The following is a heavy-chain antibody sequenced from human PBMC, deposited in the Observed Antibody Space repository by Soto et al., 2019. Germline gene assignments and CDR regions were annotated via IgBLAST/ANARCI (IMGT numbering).Heavy chain of an antibody. CDR3: ARVDTGIAVAGPIDY. J-gene: IGHJ4*02. CDR2: IIPIFGTA. D-gene: IGHD6-19*01. Sequence: GASVKVSCKASGGTFSSYAISWVRQAPGQGLEWMGGIIPIFGTANYAQKFQGRVTITADESTSTAYMELSSLRSEDTAVYYCARVDTGIAVAGPIDYWGQGTLVTVSS. CDR1: GGTFSSYA. V-gene: IGHV1-69*13.